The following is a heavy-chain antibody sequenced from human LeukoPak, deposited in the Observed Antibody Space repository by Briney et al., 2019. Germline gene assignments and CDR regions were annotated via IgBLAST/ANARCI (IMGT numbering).Heavy chain of an antibody. V-gene: IGHV4-39*07. CDR3: ARVKKDQIIDY. CDR1: GGSISSSSYY. J-gene: IGHJ4*02. Sequence: SETLSLTCTVSGGSISSSSYYWGWIRQPPGKGLEWIGSIYYSGSTYYNPSLKSRVTISVDTSKNQFSLKLSSVTAADTAVYYCARVKKDQIIDYWGQGTLVTVSS. CDR2: IYYSGST. D-gene: IGHD2-2*01.